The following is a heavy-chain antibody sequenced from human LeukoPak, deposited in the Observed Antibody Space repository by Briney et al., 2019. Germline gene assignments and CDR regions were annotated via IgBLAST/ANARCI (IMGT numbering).Heavy chain of an antibody. V-gene: IGHV1-69*04. Sequence: SVKVSFQSSGGTLSSYAISWVGQAPGRGLEGMGRIIPSLGIANYAQKFQGRVTITADKSTGTAYMELSSLRSEDTAVYYCATSRDGYNLYYWGQGTLGSVSS. CDR3: ATSRDGYNLYY. CDR2: IIPSLGIA. J-gene: IGHJ4*02. CDR1: GGTLSSYA. D-gene: IGHD5-24*01.